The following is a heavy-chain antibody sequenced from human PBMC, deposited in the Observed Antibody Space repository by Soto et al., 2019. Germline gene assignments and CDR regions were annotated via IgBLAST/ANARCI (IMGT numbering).Heavy chain of an antibody. CDR1: GGSFSSNA. V-gene: IGHV1-69*06. D-gene: IGHD6-13*01. CDR3: ARDVGHSSSWMMDH. CDR2: IIPIFGTA. J-gene: IGHJ4*02. Sequence: QVQLVQSGAEVKKPGSSVKVSCKASGGSFSSNAISWVRQAPGQGLEWMGGIIPIFGTANYAQNFQGGVTITADKSTGTAYMEVSSLRSEDTAVYYCARDVGHSSSWMMDHWGQGTLVTVSS.